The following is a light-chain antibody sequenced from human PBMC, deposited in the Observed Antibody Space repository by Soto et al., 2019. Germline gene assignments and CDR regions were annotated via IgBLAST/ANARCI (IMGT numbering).Light chain of an antibody. V-gene: IGLV2-14*02. CDR2: EVT. CDR1: RSDVGSYNS. J-gene: IGLJ2*01. CDR3: SSYRKTTFPHVV. Sequence: QSALTQPASVSGSPGQSITISCTGTRSDVGSYNSIAWYQQHPGKAPRVVIFEVTKRPSGISDRFSASKSGNTASLTISGLEAEDEAFYYCSSYRKTTFPHVVFGGGTKLTVL.